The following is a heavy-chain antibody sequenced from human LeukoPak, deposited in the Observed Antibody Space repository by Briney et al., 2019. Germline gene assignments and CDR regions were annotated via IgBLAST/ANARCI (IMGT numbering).Heavy chain of an antibody. J-gene: IGHJ3*01. V-gene: IGHV4-59*01. CDR1: GASINGYF. Sequence: PETLSLTCSVSGASINGYFWNWVRQTPEKRLDWIGYVSHTGATTSNPTLKSRVSITIDTSKSQISLTMTSVTAADSALYYCARDRRGSFYTFDLWGPANIVSVS. D-gene: IGHD1-26*01. CDR2: VSHTGAT. CDR3: ARDRRGSFYTFDL.